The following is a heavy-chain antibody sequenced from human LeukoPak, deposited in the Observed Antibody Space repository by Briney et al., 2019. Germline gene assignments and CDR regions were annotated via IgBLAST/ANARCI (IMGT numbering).Heavy chain of an antibody. CDR3: ARGQSTYYYGSGRGVPGLY. CDR1: GGSFSGYY. D-gene: IGHD3-10*01. V-gene: IGHV4-34*01. J-gene: IGHJ4*02. CDR2: INHSGST. Sequence: SETLSLTCAVYGGSFSGYYWSWIRQPPGKGLEWIGEINHSGSTNYNPSLKSRVTISVDTSKNQFSLKLSSVTAADTAVYYCARGQSTYYYGSGRGVPGLYWGQGTLVTVSS.